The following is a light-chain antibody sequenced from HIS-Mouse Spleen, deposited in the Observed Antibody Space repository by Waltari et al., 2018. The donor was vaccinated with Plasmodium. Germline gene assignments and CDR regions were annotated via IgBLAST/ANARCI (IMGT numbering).Light chain of an antibody. CDR1: ALPKTY. J-gene: IGLJ3*02. CDR3: YSTDSSGNHRV. V-gene: IGLV3-10*01. CDR2: EDS. Sequence: SYELTQPPSVSVSPGQTARITCSGDALPKTYAYWYQHKSGEAPVLVIYEDSKRPSGIQERFSGSSSGTMATLTSSGAQVEDEADYYCYSTDSSGNHRVFGGGTKLTVL.